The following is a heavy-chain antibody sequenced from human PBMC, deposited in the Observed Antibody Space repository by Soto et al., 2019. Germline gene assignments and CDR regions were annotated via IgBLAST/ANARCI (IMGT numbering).Heavy chain of an antibody. V-gene: IGHV4-4*02. J-gene: IGHJ6*02. Sequence: SETLSLTCTVSGGSISSSNWWSWVRQPPGTGLEWIGEIYHRGSTNYNPSLKSRVTISVDKSKNQFSLKLSSVTAADTAVYYCARRAERPRYDFWSGSQDYYGMDVWGQGTTVTVSS. CDR2: IYHRGST. D-gene: IGHD3-3*01. CDR1: GGSISSSNW. CDR3: ARRAERPRYDFWSGSQDYYGMDV.